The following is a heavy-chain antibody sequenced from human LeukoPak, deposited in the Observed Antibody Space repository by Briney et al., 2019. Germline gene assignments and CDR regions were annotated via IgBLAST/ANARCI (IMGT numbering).Heavy chain of an antibody. Sequence: ASMKLSCKASGYTFTSYGISWVRQAPGQGLEWMGWISAYNHNTDFAQKLQGRVTMTTDTSTSTAYMELRSLRSDDTAVYYCARDGGVVVPGTIWWHFDLWGRGTQVTVSS. D-gene: IGHD2-15*01. J-gene: IGHJ2*01. CDR3: ARDGGVVVPGTIWWHFDL. CDR2: ISAYNHNT. CDR1: GYTFTSYG. V-gene: IGHV1-18*01.